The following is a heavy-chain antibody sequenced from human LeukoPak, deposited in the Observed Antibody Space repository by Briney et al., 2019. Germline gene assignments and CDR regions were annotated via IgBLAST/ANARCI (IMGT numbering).Heavy chain of an antibody. CDR2: IYYSGST. CDR3: ARRNDFALGYYLDY. J-gene: IGHJ4*02. V-gene: IGHV4-30-4*08. CDR1: GGSISSGNYY. Sequence: SQTLSLTCTVSGGSISSGNYYWRWIRQPPGKGLEWIGYIYYSGSTYYNPSLKSRVTISVDTSKNQFSLKLSSVTAADTAVYYCARRNDFALGYYLDYWGQGTLVTVSS. D-gene: IGHD3/OR15-3a*01.